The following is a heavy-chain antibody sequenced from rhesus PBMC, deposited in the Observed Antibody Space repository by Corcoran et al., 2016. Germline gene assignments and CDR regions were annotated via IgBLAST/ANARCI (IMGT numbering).Heavy chain of an antibody. CDR3: AREMSSWSSYYFDY. CDR1: GGSFSRYW. D-gene: IGHD6-13*01. V-gene: IGHV4-80*01. J-gene: IGHJ4*01. Sequence: QVQLQESGPGLVKPSATLSLTTAVSGGSFSRYWWSLLRQPPGQGLEWIGEINGNSGSTNYNPSLKSRVTISKDASKNQFSLKLSSVTAADTAVYYCAREMSSWSSYYFDYWGQGVLVTVSS. CDR2: INGNSGST.